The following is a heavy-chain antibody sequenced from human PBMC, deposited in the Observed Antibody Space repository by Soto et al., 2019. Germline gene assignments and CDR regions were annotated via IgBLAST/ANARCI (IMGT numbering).Heavy chain of an antibody. J-gene: IGHJ6*03. CDR1: GFAFSNYW. D-gene: IGHD1-1*01. CDR2: INSDGSRT. V-gene: IGHV3-74*03. CDR3: ARIGTGYYYMDV. Sequence: GGSLRLSCPASGFAFSNYWMHWVRQAPGKGLVWVSRINSDGSRTTYADSVRGRFTISRDNAKNTVYLQMNSLSAEDTAVYYCARIGTGYYYMDVWGKGTMVTVSS.